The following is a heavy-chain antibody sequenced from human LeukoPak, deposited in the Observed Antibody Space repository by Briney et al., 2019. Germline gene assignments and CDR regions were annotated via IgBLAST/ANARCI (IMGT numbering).Heavy chain of an antibody. Sequence: SETLSLTCTVSGGSLSSHYWSWIRQPPGKGLEWIGYIYYSGSTNYNPSLKSRVTISVDTSKNQFSLKLSSVTAADTAVYYCARINEYSGSYEFDYWGQGTLVTVSS. CDR3: ARINEYSGSYEFDY. V-gene: IGHV4-59*11. CDR1: GGSLSSHY. CDR2: IYYSGST. J-gene: IGHJ4*02. D-gene: IGHD1-26*01.